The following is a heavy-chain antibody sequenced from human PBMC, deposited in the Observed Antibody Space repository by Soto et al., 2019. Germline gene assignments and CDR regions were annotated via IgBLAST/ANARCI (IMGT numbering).Heavy chain of an antibody. D-gene: IGHD6-13*01. CDR1: GFTFDDYA. J-gene: IGHJ3*02. V-gene: IGHV3-9*01. Sequence: GGSLRLSCAASGFTFDDYAMHWVRQAPGKGLEWVSGISWNSGSIGYADSVKGRFTISRDNAKNPLYLQMNSLRAEDTALYYCAKEAAAGATDAFDIWGQGTIVTVSS. CDR3: AKEAAAGATDAFDI. CDR2: ISWNSGSI.